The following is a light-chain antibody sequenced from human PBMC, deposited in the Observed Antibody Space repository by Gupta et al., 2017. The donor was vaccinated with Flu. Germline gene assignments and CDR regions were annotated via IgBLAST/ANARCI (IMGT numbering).Light chain of an antibody. J-gene: IGLJ3*02. CDR3: QSYDDENRGV. Sequence: FTLTQPHSVSAAPGGTATTPCTRSSSNIASHSVQWYQQRQGSVTTTLIYDDNKRPSGVPDRFSASIDMSSNSASLTISGLEPADEADYYWQSYDDENRGVFGGGTKLTV. CDR1: SSNIASHS. V-gene: IGLV6-57*03. CDR2: DDN.